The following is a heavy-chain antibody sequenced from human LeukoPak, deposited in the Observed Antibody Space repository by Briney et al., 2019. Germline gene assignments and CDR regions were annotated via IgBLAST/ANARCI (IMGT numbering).Heavy chain of an antibody. Sequence: SETLSLTCTVSGGSISSYYWSWIRQPPGKGLEWIGCIYYSGSTNYNPSLKSRVTISVDTSKNQFSLKLSSVTAADTAVYYCARRTMVRGVIEVVAAFDIWGQGTMVTVSS. J-gene: IGHJ3*02. CDR1: GGSISSYY. V-gene: IGHV4-59*01. D-gene: IGHD3-10*01. CDR2: IYYSGST. CDR3: ARRTMVRGVIEVVAAFDI.